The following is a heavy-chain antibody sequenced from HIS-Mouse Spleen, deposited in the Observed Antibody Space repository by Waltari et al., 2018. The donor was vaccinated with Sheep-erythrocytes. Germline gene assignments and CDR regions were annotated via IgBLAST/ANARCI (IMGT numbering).Heavy chain of an antibody. Sequence: QVQLVQAGAEVKKPGASVKVSCKASGYTFTGYYMHWVRQAPGQGLEWMGWINPNSGGTNYAQKFQGRVTMTRDTSISTAYMELSRLRSDDTAVYYCASGVIPYGSGSYFLDYWGQGTLVTVSS. D-gene: IGHD3-10*01. V-gene: IGHV1-2*02. CDR3: ASGVIPYGSGSYFLDY. CDR2: INPNSGGT. J-gene: IGHJ4*02. CDR1: GYTFTGYY.